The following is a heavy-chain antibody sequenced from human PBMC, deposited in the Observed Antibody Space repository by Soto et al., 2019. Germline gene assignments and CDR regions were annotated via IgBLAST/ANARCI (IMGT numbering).Heavy chain of an antibody. J-gene: IGHJ6*02. CDR3: AHRHDAYYGMDV. V-gene: IGHV2-5*02. CDR2: IYWDDDK. Sequence: QITLKESGPPLVKPTQTLTLTCTFSGFSLSTSGVGVGWIRQPPGKALQWLALIYWDDDKRYSPSLKSRLTITKDTSKTQVVLTMTNMGPVDAGTYYCAHRHDAYYGMDVWGQGTTGTVSS. CDR1: GFSLSTSGVG. D-gene: IGHD3-16*01.